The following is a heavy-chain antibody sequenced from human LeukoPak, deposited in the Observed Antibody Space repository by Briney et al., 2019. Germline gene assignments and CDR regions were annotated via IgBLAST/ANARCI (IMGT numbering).Heavy chain of an antibody. CDR2: ISWNSGSI. Sequence: GGSLRLSCAASGFIFDDYAMHWVRQAPGKGLEWVSGISWNSGSIGYADSVKGRFTISRDNAKNSLYLQMNSLRAEDTAVYYCARAMAVDYWGQGTLVTVSS. V-gene: IGHV3-9*01. CDR1: GFIFDDYA. D-gene: IGHD4-17*01. J-gene: IGHJ4*02. CDR3: ARAMAVDY.